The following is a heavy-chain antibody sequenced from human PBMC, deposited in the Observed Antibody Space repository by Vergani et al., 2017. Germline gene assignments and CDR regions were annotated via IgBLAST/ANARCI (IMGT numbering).Heavy chain of an antibody. CDR3: ARGLDIVLMVYAKDYYYMDV. D-gene: IGHD2-8*01. V-gene: IGHV1-46*03. Sequence: QVQLVQSGAEVKKPGASVKVSCKASGYTFTSYYMHWVRQAPGKGLEWMGIINPSGGSTSYAQKFQGRVTMTRDTSTSTVYMELSSLRSEDTAVYYCARGLDIVLMVYAKDYYYMDVWGKGTTVTVSS. CDR1: GYTFTSYY. CDR2: INPSGGST. J-gene: IGHJ6*03.